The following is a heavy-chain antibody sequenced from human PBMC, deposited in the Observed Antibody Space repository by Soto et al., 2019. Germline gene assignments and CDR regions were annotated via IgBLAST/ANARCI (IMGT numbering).Heavy chain of an antibody. Sequence: GSGPTLVNPTQTLTLTCTFSGFSLTTVGMGVGWIRQPPGKALDWLGIIYWDDDKRYSPSLNGRVTFIKDTSKNQVVLTMTNMDPVDTATYYCAHRNSRMFAFDIWGQGTLVT. J-gene: IGHJ3*02. CDR3: AHRNSRMFAFDI. CDR2: IYWDDDK. V-gene: IGHV2-5*02. CDR1: GFSLTTVGMG. D-gene: IGHD3-10*02.